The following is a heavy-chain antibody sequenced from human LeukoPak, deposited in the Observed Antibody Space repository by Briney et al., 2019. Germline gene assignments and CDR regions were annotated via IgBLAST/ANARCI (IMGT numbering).Heavy chain of an antibody. CDR1: GDSISCYH. J-gene: IGHJ3*02. V-gene: IGHV4-34*01. CDR2: INRSGST. CDR3: ARGVGIVVVITENDAFDI. Sequence: SETLSLPCGVYGDSISCYHWIYIRQPPGKGGEWIGEINRSGSTNYNPSLQSRVTISADTSKNQFSLKLSSVTAADTAVYYCARGVGIVVVITENDAFDIWGQGTMVTVSS. D-gene: IGHD3-22*01.